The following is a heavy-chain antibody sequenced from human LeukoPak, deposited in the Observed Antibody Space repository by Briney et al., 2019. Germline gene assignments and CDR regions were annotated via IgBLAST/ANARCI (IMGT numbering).Heavy chain of an antibody. CDR3: ARESAWFDP. J-gene: IGHJ5*02. V-gene: IGHV4-59*01. CDR2: IYYSGST. Sequence: SETLSLTCTVSGGSISSYYWSWIRQPPGKGLEWIGYIYYSGSTNYNPSLKSRVTISVDTSKNQFSLKLSSVTAVDTAVYYCARESAWFDPWGQGTLVTVSS. CDR1: GGSISSYY.